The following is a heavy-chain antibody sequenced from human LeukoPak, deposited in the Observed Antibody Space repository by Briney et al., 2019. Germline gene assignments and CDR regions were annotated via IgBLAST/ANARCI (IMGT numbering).Heavy chain of an antibody. D-gene: IGHD3-22*01. Sequence: EASVEVSCKASGYTFTGYYTHWVRQAPGQGLEWMGRINPNSGGTNYAQKFQGRVTMTRDTSISTAYMELSRLRSDDTAVYYCASGDSSGYYYYWGQGTLVTVSS. CDR2: INPNSGGT. CDR3: ASGDSSGYYYY. J-gene: IGHJ4*02. V-gene: IGHV1-2*06. CDR1: GYTFTGYY.